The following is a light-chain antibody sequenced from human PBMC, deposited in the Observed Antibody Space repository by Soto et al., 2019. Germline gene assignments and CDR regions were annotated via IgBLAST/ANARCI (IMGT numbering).Light chain of an antibody. CDR1: QGISRW. J-gene: IGKJ1*01. CDR3: QQYGNFPAT. CDR2: AAS. V-gene: IGKV1D-16*01. Sequence: DVQLTQSPSSLSASVGDRVIITCRASQGISRWLAWYQQKPGKAPRSLIYAASTLQSGVPSRFSGSGSGTHFTLTISSLQPEDVATYYCQQYGNFPATFGRGTKVDIK.